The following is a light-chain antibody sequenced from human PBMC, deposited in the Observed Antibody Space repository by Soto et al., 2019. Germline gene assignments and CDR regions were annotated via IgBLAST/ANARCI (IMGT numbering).Light chain of an antibody. CDR3: QTWGTGSASVV. CDR1: SGHSNYA. Sequence: QLVLTQSPSASASLGASVKLTCTLSSGHSNYAIAWHQQQPEKGPRYLMKVNSGGSHIKGDGIPDRFSGSSSGAERYLFISSLQSEDEADYYGQTWGTGSASVVFGGGTQLTVL. V-gene: IGLV4-69*01. J-gene: IGLJ7*01. CDR2: VNSGGSH.